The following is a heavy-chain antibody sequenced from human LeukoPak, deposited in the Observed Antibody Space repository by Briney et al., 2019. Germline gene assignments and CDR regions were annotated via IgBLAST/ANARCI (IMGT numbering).Heavy chain of an antibody. CDR1: GFTFSSYS. Sequence: PGGSLRLSCAASGFTFSSYSMNWVRQAPGKGLEWVSSISSSSSYIYYADSVKGRFTISRDNAKNSLYLQMNSLRAEDTAVYYCARVLGYFGSRFDYWGQGTLVTVSS. CDR2: ISSSSSYI. CDR3: ARVLGYFGSRFDY. V-gene: IGHV3-21*01. J-gene: IGHJ4*02. D-gene: IGHD3-9*01.